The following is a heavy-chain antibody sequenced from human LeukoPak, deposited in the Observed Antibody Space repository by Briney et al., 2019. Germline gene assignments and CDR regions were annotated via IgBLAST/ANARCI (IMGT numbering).Heavy chain of an antibody. Sequence: TGGSLRLSCAASGFTFSSYSMNWARQAPGKGLEWVASINHNENVNYYVDSVKGRFTISRDNAKNSLYLQMSNLRAEDAAVYFCARGGGLDVWGQGATVTVSS. J-gene: IGHJ6*02. V-gene: IGHV3-7*03. CDR1: GFTFSSYS. CDR3: ARGGGLDV. CDR2: INHNENVN. D-gene: IGHD3-16*01.